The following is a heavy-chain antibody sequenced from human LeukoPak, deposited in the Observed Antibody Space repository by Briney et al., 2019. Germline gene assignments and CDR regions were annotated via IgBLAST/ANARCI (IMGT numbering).Heavy chain of an antibody. Sequence: SCTASGYTFTSYAMHWVRQAPGKGLEWVAVISYDGSNKYYADSVKGRFTISRDNSKNTLYLQMNSLGAEDTAVYYCARDLIQFAHYYDSSGSISLGYWGQGTLVTVSS. D-gene: IGHD3-22*01. CDR3: ARDLIQFAHYYDSSGSISLGY. J-gene: IGHJ4*02. V-gene: IGHV3-30*04. CDR2: ISYDGSNK. CDR1: GYTFTSYA.